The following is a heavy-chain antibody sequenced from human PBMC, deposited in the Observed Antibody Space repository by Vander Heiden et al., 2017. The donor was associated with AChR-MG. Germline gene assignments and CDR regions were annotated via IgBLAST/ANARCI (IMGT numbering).Heavy chain of an antibody. D-gene: IGHD4-4*01. Sequence: QVQLQQWGAGLLTPSETLSLTCAVYGGSFSGYYWSWIRQPPGKGLEWIGEINHSGSTNYNPSLKSRVTISVDTSKNQFSLKLSSVTAADTAVYYCARGNDYSNYVPLNWFDPWGQGTLVTVSS. CDR3: ARGNDYSNYVPLNWFDP. CDR2: INHSGST. CDR1: GGSFSGYY. J-gene: IGHJ5*02. V-gene: IGHV4-34*01.